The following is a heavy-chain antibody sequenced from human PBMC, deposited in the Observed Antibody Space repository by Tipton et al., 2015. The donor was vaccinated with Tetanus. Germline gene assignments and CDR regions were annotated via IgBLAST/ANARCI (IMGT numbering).Heavy chain of an antibody. CDR1: GGSFSGYF. CDR3: ARYHCTGTTCQHLDH. J-gene: IGHJ4*01. CDR2: VFYTGST. V-gene: IGHV4-59*01. D-gene: IGHD2-8*02. Sequence: TLSLTCAVYGGSFSGYFWTWIRQPPGKGLQCIGYVFYTGSTNYNSPFESRVTISVDTSKNQISLQLRSVTAADTAVYYCARYHCTGTTCQHLDHWGQGTLVTVSS.